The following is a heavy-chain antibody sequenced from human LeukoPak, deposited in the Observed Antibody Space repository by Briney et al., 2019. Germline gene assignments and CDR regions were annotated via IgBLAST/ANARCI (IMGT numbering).Heavy chain of an antibody. CDR3: ARGGGSFDY. CDR1: GGSITSQY. J-gene: IGHJ4*02. Sequence: SETLSLTCTVSGGSITSQYWTWIRQPPGKGLEWIGNIYYSGSTNYNPSLKSRVTISVDTSKNRFSLKLSAVTAADTAVYYCARGGGSFDYWGQGTLVTVSS. D-gene: IGHD2-15*01. V-gene: IGHV4-59*11. CDR2: IYYSGST.